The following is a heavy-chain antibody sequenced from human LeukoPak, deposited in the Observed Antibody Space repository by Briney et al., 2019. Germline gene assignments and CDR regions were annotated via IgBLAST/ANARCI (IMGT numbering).Heavy chain of an antibody. D-gene: IGHD5-12*01. J-gene: IGHJ3*02. CDR1: GYTLTSYY. Sequence: GASVKVSCKASGYTLTSYYMHWVRQAPGQGLEWMGWINPNSGGTNYAQNFQGRVTLTRDTSFSTAYMELSRLRSDDTAVYYCARGGGYGEGYSGYDGDAFDIWGQGTMVTVSS. CDR2: INPNSGGT. V-gene: IGHV1-2*02. CDR3: ARGGGYGEGYSGYDGDAFDI.